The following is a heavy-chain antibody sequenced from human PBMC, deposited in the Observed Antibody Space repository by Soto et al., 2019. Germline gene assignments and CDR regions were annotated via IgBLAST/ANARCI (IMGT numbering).Heavy chain of an antibody. D-gene: IGHD3-22*01. CDR1: GYTFNTHG. Sequence: QVQLVQSGAEVKKPGASVRVSCKASGYTFNTHGFSWVRQAPGQGLEWMGWISDYHGNTNYAVNFLGRVTIPTDTSTTTAYLELTSLISDATAVYCCTRAYYDSSRQLDYWGPGPLVTVSS. J-gene: IGHJ4*02. V-gene: IGHV1-18*01. CDR2: ISDYHGNT. CDR3: TRAYYDSSRQLDY.